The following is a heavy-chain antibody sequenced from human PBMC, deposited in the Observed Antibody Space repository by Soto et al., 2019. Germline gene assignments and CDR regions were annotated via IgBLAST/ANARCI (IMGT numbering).Heavy chain of an antibody. Sequence: PSQTLSITCAISGDSVSSNSAAWIWIRQSPSRGLEWLGRTYYGSKWYNDYAVSVKSRITINPDTSKNQFSLQLNSVTPEDTAVYYCARGSLAAGTEHDAFAIWGQRTMVLGSS. CDR1: GDSVSSNSAA. J-gene: IGHJ3*02. CDR3: ARGSLAAGTEHDAFAI. V-gene: IGHV6-1*01. D-gene: IGHD6-13*01. CDR2: TYYGSKWYN.